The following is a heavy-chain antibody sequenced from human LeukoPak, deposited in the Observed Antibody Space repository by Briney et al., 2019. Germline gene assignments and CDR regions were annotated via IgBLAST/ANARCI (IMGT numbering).Heavy chain of an antibody. V-gene: IGHV3-23*01. CDR2: ISGSGDNT. Sequence: GGSLRLSCAASGFTFSSHGMSWVRQAPGKGLEWVSTISGSGDNTYYADSVKGRFTISRDNSKNTLYLQMNSLRAEDTAVYYCAKESPIVATALDYWGQGTLVTVSS. J-gene: IGHJ4*02. CDR1: GFTFSSHG. D-gene: IGHD5-12*01. CDR3: AKESPIVATALDY.